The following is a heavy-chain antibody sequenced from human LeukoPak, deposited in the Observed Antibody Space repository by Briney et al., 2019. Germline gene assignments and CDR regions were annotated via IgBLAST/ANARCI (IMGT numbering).Heavy chain of an antibody. CDR1: GFTFSTYG. CDR3: ARDPPASGYAFDI. Sequence: GGSLRLSWVASGFTFSTYGMHLVRQAPGKGLEWVALIWDDGSYEYYADSVKGRFAISRDNSKNTLYLQMNSLRAEDTAVYYCARDPPASGYAFDIWGQGTMVTVSS. V-gene: IGHV3-33*01. J-gene: IGHJ3*02. CDR2: IWDDGSYE. D-gene: IGHD6-13*01.